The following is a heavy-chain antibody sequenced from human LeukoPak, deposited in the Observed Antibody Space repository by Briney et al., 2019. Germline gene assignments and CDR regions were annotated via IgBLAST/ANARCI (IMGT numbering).Heavy chain of an antibody. V-gene: IGHV3-11*01. Sequence: GGSLRLSCAVSGVTFSDYYMSWIRQAPGKGLEWVSYISSSGSTIYYPDSVRRRFTISRDNDKNSLYLEMNSLRAEDTAVYCCAREYYWGGFDIWGQGTMVTVSS. CDR2: ISSSGSTI. D-gene: IGHD2-21*01. J-gene: IGHJ3*02. CDR1: GVTFSDYY. CDR3: AREYYWGGFDI.